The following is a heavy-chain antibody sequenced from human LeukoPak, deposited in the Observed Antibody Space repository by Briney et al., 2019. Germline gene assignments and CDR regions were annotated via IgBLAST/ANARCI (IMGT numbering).Heavy chain of an antibody. V-gene: IGHV4-61*02. CDR2: IYTSGST. D-gene: IGHD5-18*01. Sequence: ASETLSLTCTVSGGSISSGSYYWSWIRQPAGKGLEWIGRIYTSGSTNYNPSLKSRVTISVDTSKNQFSLKLSPVTAADTAVYYCARGYVDTAMVRPIGAFDIWGHGTMFTVSS. CDR1: GGSISSGSYY. CDR3: ARGYVDTAMVRPIGAFDI. J-gene: IGHJ3*02.